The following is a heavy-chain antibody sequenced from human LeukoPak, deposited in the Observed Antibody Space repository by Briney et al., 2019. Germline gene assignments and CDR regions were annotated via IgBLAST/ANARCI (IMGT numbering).Heavy chain of an antibody. V-gene: IGHV4-39*01. J-gene: IGHJ6*03. CDR1: GGSFSSYY. D-gene: IGHD2-15*01. Sequence: PSETLSLTCAVYGGSFSSYYWGWIRQPPGKGLEWIGSIYYSGSTYYNPSLKSRVTISVDTSKNQYSLKLSSVTAADTAVYYCARQVELPDYYYYYMDVWGKGTTVTVSS. CDR3: ARQVELPDYYYYYMDV. CDR2: IYYSGST.